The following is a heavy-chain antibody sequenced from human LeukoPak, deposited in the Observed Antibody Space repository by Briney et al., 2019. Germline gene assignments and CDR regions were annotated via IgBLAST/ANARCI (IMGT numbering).Heavy chain of an antibody. CDR3: AKAPAAATKYYYGMDV. Sequence: GGSLRLSCAASGFTFNNYAMSWVRQAPGKGLEWVLAISGSGGATYYADSVKGRFTISRDNSKNTLFLHMNSLRVEDTAVYYCAKAPAAATKYYYGMDVWGQGTTVTVSS. CDR1: GFTFNNYA. CDR2: ISGSGGAT. D-gene: IGHD6-13*01. J-gene: IGHJ6*02. V-gene: IGHV3-23*01.